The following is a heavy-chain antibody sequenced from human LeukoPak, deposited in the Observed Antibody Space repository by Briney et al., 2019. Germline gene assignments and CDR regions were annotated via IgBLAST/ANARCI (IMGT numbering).Heavy chain of an antibody. CDR3: AGVVAATPNNNWFDP. CDR1: GYTFTSYG. D-gene: IGHD2-15*01. V-gene: IGHV1-18*01. CDR2: ISAYNGNT. J-gene: IGHJ5*02. Sequence: GASVKVSCKASGYTFTSYGISWVRQAPGQGLEWMGWISAYNGNTNYAQKLQGRVTMTTDTSTSTAYMELRSLRSDDTAVYYCAGVVAATPNNNWFDPWGQGTLVTVSS.